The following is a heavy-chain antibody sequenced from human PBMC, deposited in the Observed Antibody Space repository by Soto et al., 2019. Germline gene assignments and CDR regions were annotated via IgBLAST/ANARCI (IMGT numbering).Heavy chain of an antibody. CDR2: MNPNSGNT. V-gene: IGHV1-8*01. D-gene: IGHD3-10*01. CDR3: ARFSVWFGESAYYYYYGMDV. J-gene: IGHJ6*02. Sequence: ASVKVSCKASGYTFTSYDINWVRQATGQGLEWMGWMNPNSGNTGYAQKFQGRVTMTRNTSISTAYMELSSLRPEDTAVYYCARFSVWFGESAYYYYYGMDVWGQGTTVTVS. CDR1: GYTFTSYD.